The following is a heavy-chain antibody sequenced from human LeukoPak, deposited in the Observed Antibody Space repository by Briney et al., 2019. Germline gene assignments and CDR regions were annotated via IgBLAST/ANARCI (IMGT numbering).Heavy chain of an antibody. D-gene: IGHD2-2*01. CDR1: GYTFTSYD. Sequence: ASVKVSCKASGYTFTSYDINWVRQAPGQGLEWMGWMNPNSGNTGYAQKFQGRVTMTRNTSISTAYVELSSLRSEDTAVYYCARAPRKTCSSTSCSRGGWFDPWGQGTLVTVSS. V-gene: IGHV1-8*01. CDR2: MNPNSGNT. J-gene: IGHJ5*02. CDR3: ARAPRKTCSSTSCSRGGWFDP.